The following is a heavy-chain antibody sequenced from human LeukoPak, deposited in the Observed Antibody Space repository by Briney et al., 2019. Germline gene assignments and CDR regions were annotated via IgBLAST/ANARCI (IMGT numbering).Heavy chain of an antibody. CDR3: ARGLVIAVAGPFFDY. CDR2: ISAYNGNT. J-gene: IGHJ4*02. V-gene: IGHV1-18*04. CDR1: GYTFTSYG. Sequence: ASVKVSCKASGYTFTSYGISWARQAPGQGLEWMGWISAYNGNTNYAQKLQGRVTMTTDTSTSTAYMELGSLRSDDTAVYYCARGLVIAVAGPFFDYWGQGTLATVSS. D-gene: IGHD6-19*01.